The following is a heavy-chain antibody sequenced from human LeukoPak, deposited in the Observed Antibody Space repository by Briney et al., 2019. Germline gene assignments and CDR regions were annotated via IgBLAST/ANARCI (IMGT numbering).Heavy chain of an antibody. D-gene: IGHD3-3*01. J-gene: IGHJ4*02. Sequence: PSETLSLTCTVSGDSISSSGYYWGWIRQPPGKGLEWIGSIYYSGSKYYNPSLKSRVTISVDTSKNQFSLKLSSVTAADTAVYYCASRSGYYNGGSEYYFDYWGQGTLVTVSS. CDR1: GDSISSSGYY. V-gene: IGHV4-39*07. CDR2: IYYSGSK. CDR3: ASRSGYYNGGSEYYFDY.